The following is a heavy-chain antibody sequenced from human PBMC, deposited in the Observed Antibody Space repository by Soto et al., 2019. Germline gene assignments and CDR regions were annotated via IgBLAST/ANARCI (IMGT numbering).Heavy chain of an antibody. Sequence: ESGGGVVQPGRSLRLSCAASGFTFSSYAMHWVRQAPGKGLEWVAVISYDGSNKYYADSVKGRFTISRDNSKNTLYLQMNSLRAEDTAVYYCARGRMVATVAIFYWGQGTLVTVSS. V-gene: IGHV3-30-3*01. CDR3: ARGRMVATVAIFY. CDR2: ISYDGSNK. CDR1: GFTFSSYA. D-gene: IGHD5-12*01. J-gene: IGHJ4*02.